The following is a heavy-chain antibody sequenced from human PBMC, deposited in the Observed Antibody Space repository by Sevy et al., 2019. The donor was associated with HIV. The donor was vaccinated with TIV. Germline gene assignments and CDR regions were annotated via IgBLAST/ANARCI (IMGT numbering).Heavy chain of an antibody. CDR1: GGTFSSYD. CDR2: IIPIFGTA. J-gene: IGHJ5*02. CDR3: ARAALPDSSSWYWFDP. V-gene: IGHV1-69*13. D-gene: IGHD6-13*01. Sequence: ASVKVSCKASGGTFSSYDISWVRQAPGEGLEWMGWIIPIFGTANYAQKFQGRVTITADESTSTAYMELSSLRSEDTAVYYCARAALPDSSSWYWFDPWGQGTLVTVSS.